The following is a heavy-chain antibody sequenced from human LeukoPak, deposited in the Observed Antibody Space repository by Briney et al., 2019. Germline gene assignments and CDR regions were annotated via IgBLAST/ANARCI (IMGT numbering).Heavy chain of an antibody. D-gene: IGHD5-24*01. J-gene: IGHJ6*03. Sequence: SQTLSLTCAISGDSVSTNSVAWNWIRQSPSRGLEWLGRTYYRSKWYDDYAVSVKSRITINPDTSKNQFSLQLDSVTPEDTAVYYCARGVEMAETGQDLDEFYYYYYMDVWGKGTTVTISS. CDR1: GDSVSTNSVA. V-gene: IGHV6-1*01. CDR3: ARGVEMAETGQDLDEFYYYYYMDV. CDR2: TYYRSKWYD.